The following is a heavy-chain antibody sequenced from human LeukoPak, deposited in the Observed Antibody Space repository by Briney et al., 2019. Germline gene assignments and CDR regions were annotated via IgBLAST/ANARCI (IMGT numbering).Heavy chain of an antibody. D-gene: IGHD6-6*01. Sequence: SETLTLICTVSGGPLSSYYWLWIRQPPGRGGEWIGYIYYCESINYKPSLKSSLNISVDTSKHRFSQKLSSVTAAHTAVYYCASSGSSGYYYYMDVGGKGTTLTVPS. CDR3: ASSGSSGYYYYMDV. CDR2: IYYCESI. V-gene: IGHV4-59*01. J-gene: IGHJ6*03. CDR1: GGPLSSYY.